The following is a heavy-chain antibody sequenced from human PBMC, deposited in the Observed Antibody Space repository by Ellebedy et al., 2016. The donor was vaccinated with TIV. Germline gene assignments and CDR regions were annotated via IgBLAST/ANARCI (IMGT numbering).Heavy chain of an antibody. V-gene: IGHV1-24*01. D-gene: IGHD3-10*01. Sequence: ASVKVSCXVSGYTLTELSMHWVRQAPGKGLEWMGGFDPEDGETIYAQKFQGRVTMTEDTSTDTAYMELSSLRSEDTAVYYCATGGKGDWYFDLWGRGTLVTVSS. CDR3: ATGGKGDWYFDL. CDR1: GYTLTELS. J-gene: IGHJ2*01. CDR2: FDPEDGET.